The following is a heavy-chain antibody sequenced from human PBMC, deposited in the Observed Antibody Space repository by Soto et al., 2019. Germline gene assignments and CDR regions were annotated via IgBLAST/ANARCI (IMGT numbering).Heavy chain of an antibody. J-gene: IGHJ4*02. D-gene: IGHD2-2*01. CDR2: IYYSGST. Sequence: QVQLQESGPGLVKPSQTLSLTCTVSGGSISSGGYYWSWIRQHPGKGLEWIGYIYYSGSTYYKPSLKSRVTISVDTSKNQFSLKLSSVTAADTAVYYCAREGYCRSTSCFGAPLDYWGQGTLVTVSS. CDR1: GGSISSGGYY. CDR3: AREGYCRSTSCFGAPLDY. V-gene: IGHV4-31*03.